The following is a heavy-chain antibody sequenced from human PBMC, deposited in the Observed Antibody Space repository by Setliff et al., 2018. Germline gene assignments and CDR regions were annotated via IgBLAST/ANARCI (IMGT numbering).Heavy chain of an antibody. CDR1: GGSITDENSW. D-gene: IGHD6-19*01. J-gene: IGHJ5*02. V-gene: IGHV4-61*02. Sequence: SETLSLTCTVSGGSITDENSWWAWIRQPAGKRPEWLGLIYIRGGTDYNPSLESRVTISLDTSRNQFSLNLTSVTAADTAVYHCAVDHVTNIAESGYGYTRIDPWGQGIPVTAPQ. CDR2: IYIRGGT. CDR3: AVDHVTNIAESGYGYTRIDP.